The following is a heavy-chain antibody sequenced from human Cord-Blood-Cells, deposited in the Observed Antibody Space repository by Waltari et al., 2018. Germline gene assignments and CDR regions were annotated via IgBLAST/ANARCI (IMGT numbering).Heavy chain of an antibody. CDR3: TRLSAGY. Sequence: EVQLVESGGGLVQPGGSLKLSCAASGLTFRGSAMHWVRQASGKGLEWVGRIRSKANSYATAYAASVKGRFTISRDDSKNTAYLQMNSLKTEDTAVYYCTRLSAGYWGQGTLVTVSS. CDR1: GLTFRGSA. J-gene: IGHJ4*02. CDR2: IRSKANSYAT. V-gene: IGHV3-73*02.